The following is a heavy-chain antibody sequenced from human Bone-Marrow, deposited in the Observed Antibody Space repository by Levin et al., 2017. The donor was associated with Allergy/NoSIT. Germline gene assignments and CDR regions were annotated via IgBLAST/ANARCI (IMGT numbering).Heavy chain of an antibody. CDR2: IPYNGINR. CDR1: GFTFTDYA. CDR3: ARDGFQGIIPAAYYFDL. Sequence: GGSLRLSCAASGFTFTDYAMHWVRQAPGKGLEWVSVIPYNGINRNYADSVRGRFTISRDNSKNTLYLQMDRMRTEDTAVSYCARDGFQGIIPAAYYFDLWGLGTLVTVSS. D-gene: IGHD2-2*01. J-gene: IGHJ4*02. V-gene: IGHV3-30-3*01.